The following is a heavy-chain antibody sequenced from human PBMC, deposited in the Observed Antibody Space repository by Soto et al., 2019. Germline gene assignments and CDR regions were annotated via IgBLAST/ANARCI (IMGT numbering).Heavy chain of an antibody. CDR3: VRTSSRGSGTWFVP. V-gene: IGHV4-30-4*01. CDR2: IYHSGSS. Sequence: QVKLQESGPGLVKPSQTLSLTCNVSGGSISSDDYYWSWIRQPPGKGLEWIGYIYHSGSSYYNPSLQSRVSISIDTSKNQLSLKLSSVTAADSAVYYCVRTSSRGSGTWFVPCGQGTLVTVSS. J-gene: IGHJ5*02. D-gene: IGHD3-10*01. CDR1: GGSISSDDYY.